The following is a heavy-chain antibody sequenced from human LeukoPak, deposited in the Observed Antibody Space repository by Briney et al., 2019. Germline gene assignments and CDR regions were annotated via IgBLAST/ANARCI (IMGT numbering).Heavy chain of an antibody. D-gene: IGHD2-15*01. V-gene: IGHV1-3*01. Sequence: ASVKVSCKASGYTFTSYAMHWVRQAPGQRLEWMGWINAGNGNTKYSQKFQGRVTITRDTSASTAYMELSSLRSEDTAVYYCAREGPGYCSGGSCPGSYYYGMDVWGQGTTVTVSS. CDR3: AREGPGYCSGGSCPGSYYYGMDV. CDR1: GYTFTSYA. CDR2: INAGNGNT. J-gene: IGHJ6*02.